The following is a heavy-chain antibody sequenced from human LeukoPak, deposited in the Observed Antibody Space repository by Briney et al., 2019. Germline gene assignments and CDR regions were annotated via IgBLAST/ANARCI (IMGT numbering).Heavy chain of an antibody. CDR1: GFSFSSYW. Sequence: GGSLRLSCAGFGFSFSSYWMHWVRQAPGKGPVWVSRINSDGSSINYADSVKGRFTISRDNAKNTPYLQMNSLRAEDTAVYYCARPGYCSGGACYSKWGQGTLVTVSS. CDR2: INSDGSSI. D-gene: IGHD2-15*01. CDR3: ARPGYCSGGACYSK. J-gene: IGHJ4*02. V-gene: IGHV3-74*01.